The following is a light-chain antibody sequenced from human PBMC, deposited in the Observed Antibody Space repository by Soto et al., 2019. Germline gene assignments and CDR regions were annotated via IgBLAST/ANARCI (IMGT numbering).Light chain of an antibody. V-gene: IGKV3-20*01. CDR1: QSVSSNY. CDR2: GAS. Sequence: IVLTKTPGTLSLSPGERATLSCRASQSVSSNYLAWYQQKPGQAPRLLIYGASTRATGIPDRFSGSGSGTDFTLTISRLEPEDSVVHYCQQYGSSPTWPFAQGTKVDIK. J-gene: IGKJ1*01. CDR3: QQYGSSPTWP.